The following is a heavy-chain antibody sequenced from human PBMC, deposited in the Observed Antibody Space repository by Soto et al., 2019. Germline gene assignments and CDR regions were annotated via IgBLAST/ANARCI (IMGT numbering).Heavy chain of an antibody. J-gene: IGHJ4*02. CDR1: GFTFSSYG. V-gene: IGHV3-33*01. Sequence: QVQLVESGGGVVQPGRSLRLSCAASGFTFSSYGMHWVRQAPGKGLEWVTVAWYDGRNKYYADSVKGRFTISRDNSKNAVHLQKNNQRAEDTAVYYCARDKGVGGSALGDYWGQGTLVTVSS. CDR2: AWYDGRNK. CDR3: ARDKGVGGSALGDY. D-gene: IGHD1-26*01.